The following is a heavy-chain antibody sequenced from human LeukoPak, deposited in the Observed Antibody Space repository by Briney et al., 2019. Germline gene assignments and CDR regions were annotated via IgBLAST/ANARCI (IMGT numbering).Heavy chain of an antibody. V-gene: IGHV3-23*01. CDR3: AKMEGQRLYDYCMDV. J-gene: IGHJ6*03. CDR1: GFAFSIFA. Sequence: GGSLRLSCVASGFAFSIFAMSWVRQAPGKGLEWVSAMSGSGYYTYYVESVKGRFIISRDNSKNTLYLHMNSLRADDTAVYYCAKMEGQRLYDYCMDVWGRGTTVTVSS. CDR2: MSGSGYYT. D-gene: IGHD3-3*01.